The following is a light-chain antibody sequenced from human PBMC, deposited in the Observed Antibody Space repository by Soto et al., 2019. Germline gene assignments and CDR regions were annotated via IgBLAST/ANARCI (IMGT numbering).Light chain of an antibody. CDR3: QQRSRWPPIT. Sequence: IVLTQSPDTLSLSPGETATLSCRASESLSTYLGWYQQRPGQAPRLLSYDASYRATGIPARFSGSGSGTDFTLTISSLEPEDFAVYYCQQRSRWPPITFGQGTRLEIK. J-gene: IGKJ5*01. CDR1: ESLSTY. CDR2: DAS. V-gene: IGKV3-11*01.